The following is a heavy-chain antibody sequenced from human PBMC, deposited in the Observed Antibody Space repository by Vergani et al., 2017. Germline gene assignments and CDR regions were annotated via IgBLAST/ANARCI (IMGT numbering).Heavy chain of an antibody. CDR3: AGGEGDYGPCWFDP. V-gene: IGHV4-34*01. CDR2: INHSGST. D-gene: IGHD4-17*01. J-gene: IGHJ5*02. Sequence: QVQLQQWGAGPLKPSETLSFTCAVYGGSFSGYYWSWIRQPPGKGLEWIGEINHSGSTNYNPALKSRVTISVDTSKNQFSLKLSSVAAADTAVYYCAGGEGDYGPCWFDPWGQGTLVTVSS. CDR1: GGSFSGYY.